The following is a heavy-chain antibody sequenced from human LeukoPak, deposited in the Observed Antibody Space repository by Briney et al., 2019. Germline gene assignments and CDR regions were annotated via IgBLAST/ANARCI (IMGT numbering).Heavy chain of an antibody. D-gene: IGHD1-1*01. J-gene: IGHJ4*02. CDR3: ARLVRYNWKFDY. V-gene: IGHV3-66*04. CDR2: IYGAGST. Sequence: PGGSLRLSCAASGFSVSSNFMTWVRQAPGKGLEWVSVIYGAGSTYYADSVKGRFTISRDSSKNTLYLQMNSLRAEDTAVYYCARLVRYNWKFDYWGQGTLATVSS. CDR1: GFSVSSNF.